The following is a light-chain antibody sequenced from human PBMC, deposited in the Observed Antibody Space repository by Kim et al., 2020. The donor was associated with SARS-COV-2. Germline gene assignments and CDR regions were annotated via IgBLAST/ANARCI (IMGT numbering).Light chain of an antibody. V-gene: IGLV1-47*01. CDR2: RNN. J-gene: IGLJ3*02. CDR1: SSNIGSNY. CDR3: AAWDDSLSGRV. Sequence: QSVLTQPPSASGTPGQRVTISCSGSSSNIGSNYVYWYQQLPGTAPKLLIYRNNQRPSGVPDRFSGSKSGTSAYLAISGLRSGDEADYYCAAWDDSLSGRVFGGGTKLTVL.